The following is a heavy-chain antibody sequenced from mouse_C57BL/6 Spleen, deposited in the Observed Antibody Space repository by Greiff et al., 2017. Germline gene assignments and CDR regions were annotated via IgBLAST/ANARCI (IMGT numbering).Heavy chain of an antibody. V-gene: IGHV1-66*01. Sequence: QVQLQQSGPELVKPGASVKISCKASGYSFTSYYIHWVKQRPGQGLEWIGWIYPGSGNTKYNEKFKGKATLTADTSSSTAYMQLSSLTSEDSAVYYCAREAQAKDAMDYWGQGTSVTVSS. CDR2: IYPGSGNT. CDR1: GYSFTSYY. D-gene: IGHD3-2*02. CDR3: AREAQAKDAMDY. J-gene: IGHJ4*01.